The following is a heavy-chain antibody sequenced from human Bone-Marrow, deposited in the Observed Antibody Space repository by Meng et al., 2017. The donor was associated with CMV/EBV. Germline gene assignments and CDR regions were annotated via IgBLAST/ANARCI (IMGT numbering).Heavy chain of an antibody. Sequence: ASVKVSCKASGYTFIAHYIHWFRQAPGQGLEWMGWISAYNGNTNYAQKLQGRVTMTTDTSTSTAYMELRSLRSDDTAVYYCARIAAAVTFDVWGQGTTVTVSS. CDR3: ARIAAAVTFDV. CDR1: GYTFIAHY. D-gene: IGHD6-13*01. V-gene: IGHV1-18*04. CDR2: ISAYNGNT. J-gene: IGHJ6*02.